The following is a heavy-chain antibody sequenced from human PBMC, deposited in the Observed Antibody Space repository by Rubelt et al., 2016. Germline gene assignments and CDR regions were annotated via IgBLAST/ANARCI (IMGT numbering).Heavy chain of an antibody. CDR1: GFVFKTYA. Sequence: QVQLVESGGGVVQPGGSLRLSCAASGFVFKTYAMHWVRQAPGKGLEWVAFLSFDGAETHYADSVKGRFTIYTDNSKSTLLLQMNSLTSYDTAIYYCAKGVNWGSWYVDYWGQGTLVSAAS. D-gene: IGHD7-27*01. CDR2: LSFDGAET. CDR3: AKGVNWGSWYVDY. J-gene: IGHJ4*02. V-gene: IGHV3-30*18.